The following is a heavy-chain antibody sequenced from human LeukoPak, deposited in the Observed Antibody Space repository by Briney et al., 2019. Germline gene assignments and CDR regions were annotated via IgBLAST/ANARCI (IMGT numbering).Heavy chain of an antibody. V-gene: IGHV4-39*01. CDR1: GGSISSSRFY. J-gene: IGHJ2*01. CDR3: ARHASSDLRIVVVTSDWYFDR. CDR2: IYYSGST. D-gene: IGHD2-21*02. Sequence: PSETLSLTCIVSGGSISSSRFYWGCIRQPPGKGLEWIGTIYYSGSTYYNPSLKSRVTISADTSKNQFSLNLSSVTAADTGVYYCARHASSDLRIVVVTSDWYFDRWGRGTLVTVSS.